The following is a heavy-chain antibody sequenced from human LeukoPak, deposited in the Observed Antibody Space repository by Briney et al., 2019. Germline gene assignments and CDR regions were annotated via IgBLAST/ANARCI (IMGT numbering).Heavy chain of an antibody. CDR2: INPNSGGT. CDR3: ARDEAASGTNAFDI. J-gene: IGHJ3*02. Sequence: ASVKASCKASGYTFTGYYMHWVRQAPGQGLEWMGWINPNSGGTNYAQKFQGRVTMTRDTSISTAYMELSSLRSDDTAVYYCARDEAASGTNAFDIWGQGTMVTVSS. V-gene: IGHV1-2*02. D-gene: IGHD6-13*01. CDR1: GYTFTGYY.